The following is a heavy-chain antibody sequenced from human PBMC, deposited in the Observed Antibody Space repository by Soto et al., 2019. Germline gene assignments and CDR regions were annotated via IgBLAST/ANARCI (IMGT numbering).Heavy chain of an antibody. V-gene: IGHV3-23*01. Sequence: GGSLRLSCAASGFTFSSYAMSWVRQAPGKGLEWVSAISGSGGSTYYADSVKGRFTISRDNSKNTLYLQMNSLRAEDMAVYYCAKSGSFMYSSSPLFYYYYYMDVWGKGTTVTVSS. J-gene: IGHJ6*03. CDR3: AKSGSFMYSSSPLFYYYYYMDV. CDR2: ISGSGGST. D-gene: IGHD6-13*01. CDR1: GFTFSSYA.